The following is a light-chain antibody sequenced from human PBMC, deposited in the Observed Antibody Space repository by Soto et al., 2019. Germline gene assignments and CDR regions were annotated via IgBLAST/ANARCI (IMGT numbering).Light chain of an antibody. J-gene: IGLJ3*02. CDR1: SSNIGSNT. CDR3: AAWDDSLNGLV. CDR2: SNN. Sequence: QSVLTQPPSASGTPGQRVTISCSGSSSNIGSNTVNWYQQLPGKAPKLLIYSNNQRPSGVPDRFSGSKSGTSASLAISGLQSEDEADYYCAAWDDSLNGLVFGGGPQLTVL. V-gene: IGLV1-44*01.